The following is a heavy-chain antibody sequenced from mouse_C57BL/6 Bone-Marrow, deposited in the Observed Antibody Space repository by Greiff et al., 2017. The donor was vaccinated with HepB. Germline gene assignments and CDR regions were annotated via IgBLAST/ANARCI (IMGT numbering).Heavy chain of an antibody. CDR3: ARELYYYRAYFDY. CDR1: GYTFTSYG. CDR2: IYPRSGNT. J-gene: IGHJ2*01. D-gene: IGHD1-1*01. Sequence: VKLMESGAELARPGASVKLSCKASGYTFTSYGISWVKQRTGQGLEWIGEIYPRSGNTYYNEKFKGKATLTADKSSSTAYMELRSLTSEDSAVYFCARELYYYRAYFDYWGQGTTLTVSS. V-gene: IGHV1-81*01.